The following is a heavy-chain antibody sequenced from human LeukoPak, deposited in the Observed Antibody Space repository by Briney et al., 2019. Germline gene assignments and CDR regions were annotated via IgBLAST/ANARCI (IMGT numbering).Heavy chain of an antibody. V-gene: IGHV1-2*02. CDR3: ARARNILTGYFNWFDP. D-gene: IGHD3-9*01. Sequence: AASVKVSCKASGYTFTGYYMHWVRQAPGQGLEWMGWINPNSGGTNYAQKFRGRVTMTRDTSISTAYMELSRLRSDDTAVYYCARARNILTGYFNWFDPWGQGTLVTVSS. CDR2: INPNSGGT. CDR1: GYTFTGYY. J-gene: IGHJ5*02.